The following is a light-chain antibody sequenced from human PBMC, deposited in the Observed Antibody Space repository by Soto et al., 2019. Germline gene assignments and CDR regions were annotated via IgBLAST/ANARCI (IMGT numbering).Light chain of an antibody. CDR3: QQYNDWPRT. V-gene: IGKV3-15*01. CDR1: QSVSSN. J-gene: IGKJ1*01. CDR2: GAS. Sequence: EIVMTQSPATLSVSPGERATLSCRASQSVSSNLAWYQQRPGQAPRLLIYGASARATGFPARFSGSGSGTEFTLTICSLPSEDFGVYYCQQYNDWPRTFGQGTRVEIK.